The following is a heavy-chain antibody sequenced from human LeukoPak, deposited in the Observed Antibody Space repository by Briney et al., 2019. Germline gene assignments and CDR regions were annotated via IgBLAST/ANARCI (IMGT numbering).Heavy chain of an antibody. CDR2: IYPGDSDT. J-gene: IGHJ4*02. D-gene: IGHD1-26*01. V-gene: IGHV5-51*01. CDR1: XYTXXXYW. CDR3: XXXXXSGVDC. Sequence: GXXYTXXXYWIGWARRLPGKGREWMGIIYPGDSDTKYRPSCQGQVTMSAEXSISTAYLQWSSLKASETAMDTXXXXXXSGVDCWGQGTLVTVSS.